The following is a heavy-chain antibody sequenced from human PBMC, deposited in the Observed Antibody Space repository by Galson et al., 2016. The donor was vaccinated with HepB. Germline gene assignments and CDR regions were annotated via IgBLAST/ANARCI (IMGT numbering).Heavy chain of an antibody. V-gene: IGHV3-74*01. J-gene: IGHJ3*02. CDR2: IHSDGSTT. CDR1: GFIFSNYW. D-gene: IGHD6-19*01. CDR3: AKKGYSSGKFDAFDI. Sequence: SLRLSCAASGFIFSNYWMHWVRQAPGKGLVWVSRIHSDGSTTSYADSVKGRFTVSRDNAKNTLYMQMSSLRADDTAVYSCAKKGYSSGKFDAFDIWGQGTKVTVSS.